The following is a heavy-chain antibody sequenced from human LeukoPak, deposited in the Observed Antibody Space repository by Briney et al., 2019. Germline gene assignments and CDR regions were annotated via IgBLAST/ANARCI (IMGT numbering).Heavy chain of an antibody. V-gene: IGHV3-21*01. D-gene: IGHD2-2*01. CDR2: ISTSSIYI. Sequence: GGSLRLSCAAPGFTFSSYSMNWVRQAPGMGLEWVSSISTSSIYIYYADSVKGRFTISRDNAKNSLYLQMNSLRAEDTAVYYCARGSEVVAAANNWFDPWGQGTLVTVSS. CDR1: GFTFSSYS. J-gene: IGHJ5*02. CDR3: ARGSEVVAAANNWFDP.